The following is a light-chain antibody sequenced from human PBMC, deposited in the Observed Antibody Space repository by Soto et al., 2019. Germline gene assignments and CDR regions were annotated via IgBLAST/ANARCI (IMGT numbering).Light chain of an antibody. Sequence: QSALTQPPSASGSPGQSVTISCTGTSSDVGGSNYVSWYQQHTGKAPKLMIYEVSKRPSGVPDRFSGSKSGNTASLTVSGLQAEDEADYYCHSYATSNNLVFGGGTKLTVL. CDR3: HSYATSNNLV. CDR1: SSDVGGSNY. J-gene: IGLJ2*01. V-gene: IGLV2-8*01. CDR2: EVS.